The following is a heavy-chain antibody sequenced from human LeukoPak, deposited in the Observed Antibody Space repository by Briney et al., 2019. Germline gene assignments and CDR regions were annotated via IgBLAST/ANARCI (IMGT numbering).Heavy chain of an antibody. CDR2: IYYSGST. V-gene: IGHV4-39*01. J-gene: IGHJ4*02. Sequence: SETLSLTCTASGGSISSSSYYWGWVRQPPGKGLEWIGSIYYSGSTYYNPSLKSRVTISVDTSKNQFSLKLSSVTAADTAVYYCATAGKLYYFDYWGQGTLVTVSS. CDR3: ATAGKLYYFDY. CDR1: GGSISSSSYY. D-gene: IGHD6-13*01.